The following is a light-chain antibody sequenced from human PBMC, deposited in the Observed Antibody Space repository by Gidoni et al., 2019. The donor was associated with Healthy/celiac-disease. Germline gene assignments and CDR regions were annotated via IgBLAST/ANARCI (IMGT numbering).Light chain of an antibody. CDR1: QSISSY. Sequence: DIQMTQSPSSLSASVGDRVTIPCRASQSISSYLNWYQQKPGKAPKLLIYAASSLQSGVPSRFSGSGSGTDFTLTISSLQPEDFATYYCQQSYSTPNTFXXXTKLEIK. V-gene: IGKV1-39*01. CDR3: QQSYSTPNT. CDR2: AAS. J-gene: IGKJ2*01.